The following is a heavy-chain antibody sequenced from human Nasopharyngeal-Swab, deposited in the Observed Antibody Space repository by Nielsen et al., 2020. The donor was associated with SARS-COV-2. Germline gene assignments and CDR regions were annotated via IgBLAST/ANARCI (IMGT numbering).Heavy chain of an antibody. Sequence: ASVKVSCKASGYTFTSYAMHWVRQAPGQRLEWMGWINAGNGNTKYSQKFQGRVTITRDTSASTAYMELSSLGSEETAVYYCARAYPDFWSGSNYYYMDVWGKGTTVTVSS. J-gene: IGHJ6*03. D-gene: IGHD3-3*01. CDR3: ARAYPDFWSGSNYYYMDV. CDR2: INAGNGNT. CDR1: GYTFTSYA. V-gene: IGHV1-3*01.